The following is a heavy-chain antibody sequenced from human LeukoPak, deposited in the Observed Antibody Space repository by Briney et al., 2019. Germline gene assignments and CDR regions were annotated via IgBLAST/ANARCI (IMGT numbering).Heavy chain of an antibody. Sequence: SETLSLTCAVYGGSFSGYYWSWIRQPPGKGLEWIGEINHSGSTNYNPSLKSRVSISVDTSKNQFSLNLSSVTAADTAVYYCTRGAGYSYGFDYWGQGTLVTVSS. J-gene: IGHJ4*02. CDR2: INHSGST. CDR3: TRGAGYSYGFDY. D-gene: IGHD5-18*01. CDR1: GGSFSGYY. V-gene: IGHV4-34*01.